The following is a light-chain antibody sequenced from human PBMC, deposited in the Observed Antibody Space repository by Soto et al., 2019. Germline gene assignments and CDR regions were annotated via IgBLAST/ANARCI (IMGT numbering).Light chain of an antibody. J-gene: IGLJ2*01. CDR3: SSYASSSTLV. V-gene: IGLV2-18*02. CDR2: EVS. CDR1: SSDVGSYNR. Sequence: QSVLTQPPSVSGPPGQSVSISCTGTSSDVGSYNRVSWYQQSPGTAPKLMIYEVSNRPSGVPDRFSGSKSGNTASLTISGLQADDEADYYCSSYASSSTLVFGGGTKVTVL.